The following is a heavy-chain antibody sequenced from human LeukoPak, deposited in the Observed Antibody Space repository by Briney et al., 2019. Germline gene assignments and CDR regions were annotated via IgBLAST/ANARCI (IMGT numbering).Heavy chain of an antibody. V-gene: IGHV1-2*02. J-gene: IGHJ4*02. CDR3: ARDYYDSSGYYY. Sequence: ASVKVSCKASGYTFTGYYMHWVRQAPGQGLEWMGWINPNSGGTNYAQKFQGRVTMTRDTSISTVYMELSRLRSDDTAVYYCARDYYDSSGYYYWGRGTLVTVSS. CDR2: INPNSGGT. D-gene: IGHD3-22*01. CDR1: GYTFTGYY.